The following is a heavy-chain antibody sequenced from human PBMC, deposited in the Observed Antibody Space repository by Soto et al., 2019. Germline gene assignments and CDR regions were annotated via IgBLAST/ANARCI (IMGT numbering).Heavy chain of an antibody. CDR2: IYYSGST. CDR3: ARERVAVAGFNYYYYGMDV. J-gene: IGHJ6*02. CDR1: GGSISSYY. Sequence: SETLSLTCTVSGGSISSYYWSWIRQPPGKGLEWIGYIYYSGSTNYNPSLQSRVTISVDTSKNQFSLKLSSVTAADTAVYYCARERVAVAGFNYYYYGMDVWGQGTTVTVSS. V-gene: IGHV4-59*01. D-gene: IGHD6-19*01.